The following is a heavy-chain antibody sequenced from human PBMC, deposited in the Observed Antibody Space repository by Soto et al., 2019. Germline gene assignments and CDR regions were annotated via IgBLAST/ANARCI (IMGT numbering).Heavy chain of an antibody. CDR1: GGTFSTYA. V-gene: IGHV1-69*12. J-gene: IGHJ4*02. CDR2: ISPMFGTA. CDR3: ASGIQLWLRRINNGYSG. D-gene: IGHD5-18*01. Sequence: QVQLVQSGAEVKKPESSVKVSCKAPGGTFSTYAISWVRQAPGQGLEWMGGISPMFGTANYEQRFQDRVTITADESTNTVYMELSSLRSEDTAVYFCASGIQLWLRRINNGYSGWGQGTLVTVSS.